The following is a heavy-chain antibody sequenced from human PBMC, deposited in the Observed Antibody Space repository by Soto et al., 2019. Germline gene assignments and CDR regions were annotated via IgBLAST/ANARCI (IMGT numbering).Heavy chain of an antibody. D-gene: IGHD4-4*01. CDR2: INPNSGGT. CDR3: ARDRSNYFRNLYYFDY. V-gene: IGHV1-2*04. Sequence: ASVKVSCKASGYTFTGYYMHWVRQAPGQGLEWMGWINPNSGGTNYAQKFQGWVTMTRDTSISTAYMELSRLRSDDTAVYYCARDRSNYFRNLYYFDYWGQGTLVTVSS. CDR1: GYTFTGYY. J-gene: IGHJ4*02.